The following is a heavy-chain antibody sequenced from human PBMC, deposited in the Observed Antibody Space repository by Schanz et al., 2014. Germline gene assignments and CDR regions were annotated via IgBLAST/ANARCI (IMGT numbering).Heavy chain of an antibody. Sequence: EVQLVESGGGLVQPGGSLRLSCAASGFTFTTNAMSWVRQPPGKGLEWVSAISGNGGSTYFADSVKGRFTISRDNSRKTLSLQMNSLRAEDTAVYYCATWRGDDSGGHGQFDYWGQGALVTVSS. J-gene: IGHJ4*02. D-gene: IGHD3-22*01. CDR2: ISGNGGST. CDR3: ATWRGDDSGGHGQFDY. CDR1: GFTFTTNA. V-gene: IGHV3-23*04.